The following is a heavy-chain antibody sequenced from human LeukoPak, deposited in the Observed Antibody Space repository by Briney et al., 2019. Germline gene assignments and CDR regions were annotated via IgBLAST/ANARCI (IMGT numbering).Heavy chain of an antibody. D-gene: IGHD5-18*01. CDR1: GFTFSSYG. J-gene: IGHJ5*02. Sequence: GGSLRLSCAASGFTFSSYGMHWVRQAPGKGLEWVAVISYDGSNKYYADSVKGRFTISRDNSKNTLYLQMNSLRAEDTAVYYCAKDGGRIQLWLTNWFDPWGQGTLVTVSS. CDR2: ISYDGSNK. V-gene: IGHV3-30*18. CDR3: AKDGGRIQLWLTNWFDP.